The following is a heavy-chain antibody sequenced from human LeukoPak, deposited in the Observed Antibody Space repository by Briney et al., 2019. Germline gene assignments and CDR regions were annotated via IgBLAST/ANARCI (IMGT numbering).Heavy chain of an antibody. CDR1: GFTFSTYS. CDR2: ISYSGSTT. J-gene: IGHJ5*02. Sequence: GGSLRLSCAASGFTFSTYSMNWVRQAPGKGLEWVSYISYSGSTTSYADSVKGRFTISRDNAKNSLYLQMNSLRAEDTAVYYCARAGPPAFDPWGQGTLVTVSS. CDR3: ARAGPPAFDP. V-gene: IGHV3-48*04.